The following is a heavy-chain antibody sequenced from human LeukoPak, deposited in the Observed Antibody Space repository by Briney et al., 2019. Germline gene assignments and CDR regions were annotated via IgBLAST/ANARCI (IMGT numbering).Heavy chain of an antibody. J-gene: IGHJ4*02. CDR1: GFTFSRHW. CDR3: ATPLGYYDTSGYHEGGD. D-gene: IGHD3-22*01. Sequence: GGSLRLSCAASGFTFSRHWMTWVRQAPGKGLEWVANIKEDGSKENYVDSVKGRFTISRDNTKNSLYLQMNSLRAEDTAVYYCATPLGYYDTSGYHEGGDWGQGTLVTVSS. CDR2: IKEDGSKE. V-gene: IGHV3-7*03.